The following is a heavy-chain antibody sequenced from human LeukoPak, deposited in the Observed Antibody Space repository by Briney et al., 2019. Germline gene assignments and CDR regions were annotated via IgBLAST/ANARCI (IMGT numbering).Heavy chain of an antibody. J-gene: IGHJ4*02. Sequence: SETLSLTCAVYGVSFSGYYWSWIRQPPGKGLEWIGEINHSGSTNYNPSLKSRVTISVDTSKNQFSLKLSSVTAADTAVCYCARDSDIVVVPAAKTKKYYFDYWGQGTLVTVSS. D-gene: IGHD2-2*01. V-gene: IGHV4-34*01. CDR2: INHSGST. CDR1: GVSFSGYY. CDR3: ARDSDIVVVPAAKTKKYYFDY.